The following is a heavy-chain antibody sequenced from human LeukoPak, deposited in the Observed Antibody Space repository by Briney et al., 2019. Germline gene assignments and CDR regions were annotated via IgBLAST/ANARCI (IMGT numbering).Heavy chain of an antibody. CDR1: GFTFSSYA. CDR2: ISSSSSTI. Sequence: GGSLRLSCAASGFTFSSYAMSWVRQAPGKGLEWVSYISSSSSTIYYADSVKGRFAISRDNAKKSLYLQMNSLRDEDTAVYYCARGVRYLDYWGQGTLVTVSS. J-gene: IGHJ4*02. D-gene: IGHD3-10*01. CDR3: ARGVRYLDY. V-gene: IGHV3-48*02.